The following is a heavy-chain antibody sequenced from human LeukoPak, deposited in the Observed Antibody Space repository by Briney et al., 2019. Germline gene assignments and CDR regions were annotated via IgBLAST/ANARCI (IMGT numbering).Heavy chain of an antibody. CDR2: IIPIFGTT. V-gene: IGHV1-69*13. Sequence: ASVKVSCKASGGTVRRFGISWVRQAPGQGLEWMGGIIPIFGTTSYVQKFQGRVTINADESTSTAYMELSSLRSEDMAVYYCARQDTAMVYTFDYWGQGTLVTVSS. D-gene: IGHD5-18*01. CDR3: ARQDTAMVYTFDY. CDR1: GGTVRRFG. J-gene: IGHJ4*02.